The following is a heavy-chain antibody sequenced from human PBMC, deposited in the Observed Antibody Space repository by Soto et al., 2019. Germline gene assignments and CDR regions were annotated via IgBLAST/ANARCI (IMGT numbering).Heavy chain of an antibody. J-gene: IGHJ4*02. D-gene: IGHD3-3*01. CDR1: GYTFTSYG. CDR2: ISAYNGNT. Sequence: ASVKVSCKASGYTFTSYGISWVRQAPGQGLEWMGWISAYNGNTNYAQKLQGRVTISLDTSRTQFSLNLASVTAADTAVYYCARQEADFVSGQYFFDYWSQGTLVTVSS. CDR3: ARQEADFVSGQYFFDY. V-gene: IGHV1-18*01.